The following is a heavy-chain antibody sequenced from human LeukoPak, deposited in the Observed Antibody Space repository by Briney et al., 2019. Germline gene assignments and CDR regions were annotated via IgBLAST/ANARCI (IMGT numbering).Heavy chain of an antibody. J-gene: IGHJ4*02. CDR1: GGSFSGYY. D-gene: IGHD2-15*01. CDR3: ARGIFLGVVVVAWYHFDY. CDR2: IYYSGST. V-gene: IGHV4-59*12. Sequence: SETLSLTCAVYGGSFSGYYWSWIRQPPGKGLEWIGYIYYSGSTNYNPSLKSRVTISVDTSKNQFSLKLSSVTAADTAVYYCARGIFLGVVVVAWYHFDYWGQGTLVTVSS.